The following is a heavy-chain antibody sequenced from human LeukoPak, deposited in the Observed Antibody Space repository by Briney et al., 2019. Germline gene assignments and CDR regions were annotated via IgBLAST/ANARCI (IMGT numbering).Heavy chain of an antibody. Sequence: SETLSLTCTVSGGSISGTSYYWGWIRQPPGKDLEWIGSVYNSGTTNYNPSVKSRVTMSVDTSKNQFSLKLNSVTAADTAVYYCATLWRLGASTGEAFDIWGQGTMVTVSS. CDR3: ATLWRLGASTGEAFDI. CDR2: VYNSGTT. V-gene: IGHV4-39*07. D-gene: IGHD1-26*01. CDR1: GGSISGTSYY. J-gene: IGHJ3*02.